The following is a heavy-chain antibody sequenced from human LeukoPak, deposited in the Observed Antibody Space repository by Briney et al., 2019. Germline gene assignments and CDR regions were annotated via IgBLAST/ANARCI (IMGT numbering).Heavy chain of an antibody. CDR3: ARTYCSGGSCYRDYYYYMDV. J-gene: IGHJ6*03. CDR2: ISYDGSNK. V-gene: IGHV3-30*04. D-gene: IGHD2-15*01. CDR1: GFTFSSYA. Sequence: PGGSLRLSCAASGFTFSSYAIHWVRQAPGKGLEWVAVISYDGSNKYYADSVKGRFTISRDNSKNTLYLQMNSLRAEDTAVYYCARTYCSGGSCYRDYYYYMDVWGKGTTVTVSS.